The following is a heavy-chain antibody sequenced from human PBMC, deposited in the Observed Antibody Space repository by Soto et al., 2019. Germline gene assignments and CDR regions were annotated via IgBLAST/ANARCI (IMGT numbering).Heavy chain of an antibody. V-gene: IGHV4-4*07. Sequence: SETLSLTCSVSGTSVSNYYWSWIRQPAGKGLEHIGRIYTSGSTSYTPSLKSRVTMSMDTSHTQIYLNLTSATAADTAVYYWARGGIQLSYAFDYWGQGIQVTVSS. CDR2: IYTSGST. D-gene: IGHD5-18*01. CDR3: ARGGIQLSYAFDY. CDR1: GTSVSNYY. J-gene: IGHJ4*02.